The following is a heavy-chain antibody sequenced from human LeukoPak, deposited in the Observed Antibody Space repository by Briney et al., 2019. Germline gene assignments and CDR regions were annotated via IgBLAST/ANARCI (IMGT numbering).Heavy chain of an antibody. CDR1: GGSFSGYC. CDR2: INHSGST. CDR3: ARGRVREAVAGFDY. V-gene: IGHV4-34*01. D-gene: IGHD6-19*01. Sequence: PSETLSLTCAVYGGSFSGYCWSWIRQPPGKGLEWIGEINHSGSTNYNPSLKSRVTISVDTSKNQFSLKLSSVTAADTAVYYCARGRVREAVAGFDYWGQGTLVTVSS. J-gene: IGHJ4*02.